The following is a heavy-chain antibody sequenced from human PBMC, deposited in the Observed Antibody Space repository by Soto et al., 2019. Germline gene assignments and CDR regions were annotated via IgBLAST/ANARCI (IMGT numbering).Heavy chain of an antibody. CDR1: GFTFSSYA. J-gene: IGHJ4*02. D-gene: IGHD2-2*01. CDR3: AKCRSSSAICYGIDY. V-gene: IGHV3-23*01. Sequence: ELQLLESGGGLVQPGGSLRLACAASGFTFSSYAMSWVRQAPGKGLEWVSGITDSGGSTYYADSVKGRFTISRDNSKNTLYLQMNSLRVEDTAVYHCAKCRSSSAICYGIDYWGQGSLVTVSS. CDR2: ITDSGGST.